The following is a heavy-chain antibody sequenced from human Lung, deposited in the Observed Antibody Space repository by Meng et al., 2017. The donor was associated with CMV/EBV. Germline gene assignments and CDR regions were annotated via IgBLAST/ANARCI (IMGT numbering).Heavy chain of an antibody. CDR2: IRGSSSYI. Sequence: GEXXKISCPASGFDFSSYSMNWFRQAPGKGREWVSSIRGSSSYIYYADSVKGRFTVSRNNANDSLYLQMNSLRAEDTGVYYCAIHWQNIIYGSKDYLGQGXLVTVSS. CDR1: GFDFSSYS. D-gene: IGHD3-10*01. V-gene: IGHV3-21*06. CDR3: AIHWQNIIYGSKDY. J-gene: IGHJ4*02.